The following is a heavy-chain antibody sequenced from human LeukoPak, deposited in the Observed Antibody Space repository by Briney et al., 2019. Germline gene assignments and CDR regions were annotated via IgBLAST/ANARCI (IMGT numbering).Heavy chain of an antibody. V-gene: IGHV3-15*01. D-gene: IGHD3-10*01. J-gene: IGHJ4*02. CDR2: IKSKTDGGTT. CDR3: TPQLLWFGELSN. Sequence: GGSLRLSCAASGFTFSNAWMSWVRQAPGKGLEWVGRIKSKTDGGTTDYAAPVKGRFTISRDDSNNTLYLQMNSLKTEDTAVYYCTPQLLWFGELSNWGQGTLVTVSS. CDR1: GFTFSNAW.